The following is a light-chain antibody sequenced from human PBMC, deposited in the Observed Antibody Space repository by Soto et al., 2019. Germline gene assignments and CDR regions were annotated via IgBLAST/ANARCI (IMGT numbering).Light chain of an antibody. CDR2: GNN. CDR1: SSNVGSNT. V-gene: IGLV1-44*01. Sequence: QSVLTQPPSASGTPGQRVTISCSGSSSNVGSNTVNWYQQLPGTAPKLLIYGNNQRPSGVPDRFSGSKSGTSASLAISGFQSEDEADYYCAAWDDSLNGVVFGGGTKLTVL. CDR3: AAWDDSLNGVV. J-gene: IGLJ2*01.